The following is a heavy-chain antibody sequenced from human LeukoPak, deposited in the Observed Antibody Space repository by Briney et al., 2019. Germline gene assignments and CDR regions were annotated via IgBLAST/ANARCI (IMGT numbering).Heavy chain of an antibody. CDR1: GFTFSSYS. Sequence: GSLRLSCAASGFTFSSYSMNWVRQAPGKGLEWVSYISSSSSTIYYADSVKGRFTISRDNAKNSLYLQMNSLRAEDTAVYYCARATVTTFQRYYYYMDVWGKGTTVTVSS. D-gene: IGHD4-17*01. V-gene: IGHV3-48*01. CDR3: ARATVTTFQRYYYYMDV. CDR2: ISSSSSTI. J-gene: IGHJ6*03.